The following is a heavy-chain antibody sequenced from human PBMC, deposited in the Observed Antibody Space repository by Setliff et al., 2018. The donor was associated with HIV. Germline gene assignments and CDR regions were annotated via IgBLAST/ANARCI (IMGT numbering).Heavy chain of an antibody. CDR2: VKQDGTET. D-gene: IGHD3-3*01. CDR3: ARDYLYYNLYNGSPVYGMDV. V-gene: IGHV3-7*01. CDR1: GFRFRSYW. Sequence: PGGSLRLSCAASGFRFRSYWMSWVRQAPGKGLESVANVKQDGTETLYVDSVKGRFTISRDNANNSVYLQMNSLRVEDTAVYFCARDYLYYNLYNGSPVYGMDVWGQGTTVTVSS. J-gene: IGHJ6*02.